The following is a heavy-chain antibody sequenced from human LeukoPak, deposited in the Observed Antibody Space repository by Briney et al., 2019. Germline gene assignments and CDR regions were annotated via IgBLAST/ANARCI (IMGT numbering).Heavy chain of an antibody. CDR2: INHSGST. CDR1: GGSFSGYY. Sequence: SETLSLTCAVYGGSFSGYYWSWIRQPPGKGLEWIGEINHSGSTNYNPSLKSRVTISVDTSKNQFSLKLSSVTAADTAVYYCARGLGRYYYGSSGYAYYFDYWGQGTLVTVSS. V-gene: IGHV4-34*01. D-gene: IGHD3-22*01. J-gene: IGHJ4*02. CDR3: ARGLGRYYYGSSGYAYYFDY.